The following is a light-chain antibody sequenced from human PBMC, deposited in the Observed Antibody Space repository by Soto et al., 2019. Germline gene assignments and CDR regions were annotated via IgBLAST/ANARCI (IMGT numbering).Light chain of an antibody. V-gene: IGKV1-39*01. J-gene: IGKJ1*01. CDR3: QQSYATPRT. CDR1: QSIGKF. CDR2: AAS. Sequence: ASQSIGKFLNWYQQKPGTAPNLLISAASSLQSGVPSRFSGTGSGTEFTLTISSLQPEDFATYFCQQSYATPRTFGQGTKVDIK.